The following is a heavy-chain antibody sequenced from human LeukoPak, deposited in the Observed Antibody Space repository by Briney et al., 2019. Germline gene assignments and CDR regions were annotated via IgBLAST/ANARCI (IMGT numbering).Heavy chain of an antibody. D-gene: IGHD3-10*01. V-gene: IGHV1-2*02. CDR1: GYTFTSYD. Sequence: ASVKVSCKASGYTFTSYDITWVRQAPGQGLEWMGWINPNSGGTNYAQKFQGRVTMTRDTSISTAYMELSRLRSDDTAVYYCARSGSGSFAFDIWGQGTMVTVSS. J-gene: IGHJ3*02. CDR3: ARSGSGSFAFDI. CDR2: INPNSGGT.